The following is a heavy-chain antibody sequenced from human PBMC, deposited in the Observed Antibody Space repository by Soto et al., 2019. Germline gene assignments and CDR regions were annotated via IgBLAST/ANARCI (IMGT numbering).Heavy chain of an antibody. V-gene: IGHV3-21*01. Sequence: PGGSLRLSCAASGFTFSSYSMNWVRQAPGKRLEWVSSISSSSSYIYYADSVKGRFTISRDNAKNSLYLQMNSLRAEDTAVYYCARATDFWSGFFPNWFDPWGQGTLVTVSS. CDR2: ISSSSSYI. CDR3: ARATDFWSGFFPNWFDP. D-gene: IGHD3-3*01. CDR1: GFTFSSYS. J-gene: IGHJ5*02.